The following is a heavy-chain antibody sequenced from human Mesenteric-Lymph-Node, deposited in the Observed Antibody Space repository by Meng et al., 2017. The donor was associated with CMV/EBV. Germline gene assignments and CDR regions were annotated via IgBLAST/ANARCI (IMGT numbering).Heavy chain of an antibody. J-gene: IGHJ4*02. D-gene: IGHD4-23*01. CDR3: ARHQRWLKSGGGFNY. CDR2: INHSGST. Sequence: QVQLQPGASALWQPSAPLHPACAVYGGAFRCSDRTWIRPPPGKGLVWIGEINHSGSTNYNPSLISRVTLSVDTSKTQFSPKLSSVTAADTAVYYCARHQRWLKSGGGFNYWGQGTLVTVSS. V-gene: IGHV4-34*01. CDR1: GGAFRCSD.